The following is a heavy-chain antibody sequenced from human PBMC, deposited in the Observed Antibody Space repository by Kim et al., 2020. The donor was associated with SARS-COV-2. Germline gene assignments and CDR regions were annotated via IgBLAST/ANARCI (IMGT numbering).Heavy chain of an antibody. J-gene: IGHJ4*02. CDR2: INTNTGNP. CDR1: GYTFTSYA. Sequence: ASVKVSCKASGYTFTSYAMNWVRQAPGQGLEWMGWINTNTGNPTYAQGFTGRFVFSLDTSVSMAYLQISSLKAEDTAVYYCAREGEGSSWYEGVDYWGQGTLGTVSS. D-gene: IGHD6-13*01. V-gene: IGHV7-4-1*04. CDR3: AREGEGSSWYEGVDY.